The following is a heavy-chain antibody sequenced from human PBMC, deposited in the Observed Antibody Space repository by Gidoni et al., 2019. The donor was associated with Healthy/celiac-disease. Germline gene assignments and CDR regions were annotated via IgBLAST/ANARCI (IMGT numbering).Heavy chain of an antibody. CDR3: ATVGNMVRGGIIIPYYYGMDV. J-gene: IGHJ6*02. V-gene: IGHV4-39*07. Sequence: QLQLQESGPGLVTPSETLSLTCTASGGSISSSSSYWRWIRQPPGKGLEWIGSIYYSGSTYYNPSIKSRVTISVDTSKNQFSLKLSSVTAADTAVYYCATVGNMVRGGIIIPYYYGMDVWGQGTTVTVSS. CDR1: GGSISSSSSY. CDR2: IYYSGST. D-gene: IGHD3-10*01.